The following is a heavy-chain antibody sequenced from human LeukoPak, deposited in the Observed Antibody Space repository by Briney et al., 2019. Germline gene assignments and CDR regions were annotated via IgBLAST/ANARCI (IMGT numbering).Heavy chain of an antibody. CDR1: GGSISSGSYY. Sequence: PSETLSLTCTVSGGSISSGSYYWSWIRQPAGKGLEWIGRIYTSGSTNYNPSLKSRVTISVDTSKNQFSLKLSSVTAADTAVYYCARDYSGSYWGNWFDPWGQGTLVTVSS. D-gene: IGHD1-26*01. CDR2: IYTSGST. CDR3: ARDYSGSYWGNWFDP. J-gene: IGHJ5*02. V-gene: IGHV4-61*02.